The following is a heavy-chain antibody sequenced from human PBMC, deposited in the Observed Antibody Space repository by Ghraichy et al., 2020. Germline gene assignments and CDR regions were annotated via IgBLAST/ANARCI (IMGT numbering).Heavy chain of an antibody. D-gene: IGHD5-24*01. CDR1: GFSVSSYW. Sequence: GGSLRLSCAASGFSVSSYWMSWVRQAPGKGLEWVANIKQDGGEKYYVDSVKGRFTISRDNAKNSLYLQMTSLRAEEPAVYYCAKNQLLQFDAFNIWGRGTLVTVSS. J-gene: IGHJ3*02. CDR2: IKQDGGEK. V-gene: IGHV3-7*03. CDR3: AKNQLLQFDAFNI.